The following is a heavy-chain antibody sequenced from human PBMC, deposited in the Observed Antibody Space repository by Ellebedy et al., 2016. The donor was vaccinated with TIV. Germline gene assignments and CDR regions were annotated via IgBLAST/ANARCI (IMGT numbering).Heavy chain of an antibody. CDR2: ISGSGGST. J-gene: IGHJ6*02. CDR3: AKDRATMVREVSWDYYYYNGMDV. D-gene: IGHD3-10*01. CDR1: GFTFSSYD. Sequence: GGSLRLSXAASGFTFSSYDMHWVRQATGKGLEWVSAISGSGGSTYYADSVKGRFTISRDNSKNTLYLQMNSLRAEDTAVYYCAKDRATMVREVSWDYYYYNGMDVWGQGTTVTVSS. V-gene: IGHV3-23*01.